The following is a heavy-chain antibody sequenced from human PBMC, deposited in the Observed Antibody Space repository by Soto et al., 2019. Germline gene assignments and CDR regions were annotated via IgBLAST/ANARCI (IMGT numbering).Heavy chain of an antibody. CDR2: VYHSGST. J-gene: IGHJ6*02. V-gene: IGHV4-38-2*02. Sequence: PSETLSLTCTVSAYSSSSGYYWGWIRQPPGKGLEWIGSVYHSGSTYYNPSLKSRVTFSVDTSKNQFSLKLNSVTAADTAVYFCARDNPEINYYHYGMYVWGQGTTVTVSS. CDR3: ARDNPEINYYHYGMYV. CDR1: AYSSSSGYY.